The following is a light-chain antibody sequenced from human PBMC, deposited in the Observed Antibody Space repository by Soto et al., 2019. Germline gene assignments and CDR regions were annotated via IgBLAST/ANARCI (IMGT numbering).Light chain of an antibody. Sequence: EIVMTQSPATLSVSPGERATLSCRASQSISSNLAWYQQKPGQAPRLLIYGASTSATGIPATFSGSGSGTEFTLTISSLQFEDFAVYYCQPYNNWPFTFGPGTKVDIK. V-gene: IGKV3-15*01. J-gene: IGKJ3*01. CDR1: QSISSN. CDR3: QPYNNWPFT. CDR2: GAS.